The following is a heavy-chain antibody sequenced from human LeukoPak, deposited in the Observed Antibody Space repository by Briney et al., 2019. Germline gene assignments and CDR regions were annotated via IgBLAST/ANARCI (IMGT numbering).Heavy chain of an antibody. CDR3: ASRPTVVTHPGIYFDY. V-gene: IGHV4-59*12. CDR2: IYYSGST. J-gene: IGHJ4*02. D-gene: IGHD4-17*01. CDR1: GGSISSYY. Sequence: SETLSLTCTVSGGSISSYYWSWIRQPPGKGLEWIGYIYYSGSTNYNPSLKSRVTISVDTSKNQFSLKLSSVTAADTAVYYCASRPTVVTHPGIYFDYWGQGTLVTVSS.